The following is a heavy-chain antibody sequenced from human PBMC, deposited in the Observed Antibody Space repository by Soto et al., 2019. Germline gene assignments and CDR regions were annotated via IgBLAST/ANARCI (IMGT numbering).Heavy chain of an antibody. CDR2: IYYSGST. CDR1: GGSISSYY. J-gene: IGHJ4*02. CDR3: ARDNNWNYFGY. V-gene: IGHV4-59*01. Sequence: ETLSLTCTVSGGSISSYYWSWIRQPPGKGLEWIGYIYYSGSTNYNPSLKSRVTISVDTSKNQFSLKLSSVTAADTAVYYCARDNNWNYFGYWGQGTLVTVSS. D-gene: IGHD1-20*01.